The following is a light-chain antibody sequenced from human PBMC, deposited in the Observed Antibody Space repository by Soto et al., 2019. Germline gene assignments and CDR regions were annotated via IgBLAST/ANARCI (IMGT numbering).Light chain of an antibody. Sequence: TQSPATLSVSPVEGATLPGRASPSIKNLLAWYQQRPGQSPRLLLYYASTRATGVPARFSGSGSGTEFTLAISSLESEDFAVYYCQQYHNWPITFGQGTRLDIK. J-gene: IGKJ5*01. CDR2: YAS. V-gene: IGKV3-15*01. CDR1: PSIKNL. CDR3: QQYHNWPIT.